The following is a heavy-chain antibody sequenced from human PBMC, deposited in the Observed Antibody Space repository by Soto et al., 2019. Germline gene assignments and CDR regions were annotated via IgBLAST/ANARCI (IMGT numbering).Heavy chain of an antibody. CDR1: GFTFSSYW. V-gene: IGHV3-74*01. D-gene: IGHD6-19*01. CDR3: ARIGSRSGWLYYYYGMDV. CDR2: INSDGSST. Sequence: GGSLRLSCAASGFTFSSYWMHWVRQAPGKGLVWVSRINSDGSSTSYADSVKGRFTISRDNAKNTLYLQMNSLRAEDTAVYYCARIGSRSGWLYYYYGMDVWGQGTTVTVSS. J-gene: IGHJ6*02.